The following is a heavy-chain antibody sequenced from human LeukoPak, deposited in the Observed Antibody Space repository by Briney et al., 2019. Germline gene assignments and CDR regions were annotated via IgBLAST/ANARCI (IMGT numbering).Heavy chain of an antibody. Sequence: EGSLRLSCAASGFTFSDYALTWVRQAPGKGLEWVSSITGAGYARYADSVKARFTTSRDNSKNTLYLQMDSLRGDDTALYHRSRDPNGDYVGAFDNWGQGTMVTVSS. CDR1: GFTFSDYA. J-gene: IGHJ3*02. CDR3: SRDPNGDYVGAFDN. CDR2: ITGAGYAR. V-gene: IGHV3-23*01. D-gene: IGHD4-17*01.